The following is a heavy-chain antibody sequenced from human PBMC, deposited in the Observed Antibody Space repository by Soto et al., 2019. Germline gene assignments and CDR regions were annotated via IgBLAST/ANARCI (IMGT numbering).Heavy chain of an antibody. V-gene: IGHV1-69*13. J-gene: IGHJ4*02. CDR2: IIPIFGTA. CDR1: AGTFSSYA. CDR3: ARERDAHDYGDYYFDY. D-gene: IGHD4-17*01. Sequence: GASVKVSCKASAGTFSSYAISWVRQAPGQGLEWMGGIIPIFGTANYAQKFQGRVTITADESTSTAYMELSSLRSEDTAVYYCARERDAHDYGDYYFDYWGQGTLVTVSS.